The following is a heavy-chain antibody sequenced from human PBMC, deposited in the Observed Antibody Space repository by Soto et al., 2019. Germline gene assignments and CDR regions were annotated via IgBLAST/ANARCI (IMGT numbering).Heavy chain of an antibody. V-gene: IGHV3-7*01. CDR3: AREGIPGYFDS. Sequence: EVQLVESGGGLVQPGGSLRLSCAASGFTFSGYWMSWVRQPPGKGLEWVAKIKQDGSEKDYVDSVKGRFTISRDNAKNSLYLQMNSLRAEDTSVYYCAREGIPGYFDSWGRGTLVTVSS. D-gene: IGHD6-13*01. CDR2: IKQDGSEK. J-gene: IGHJ4*02. CDR1: GFTFSGYW.